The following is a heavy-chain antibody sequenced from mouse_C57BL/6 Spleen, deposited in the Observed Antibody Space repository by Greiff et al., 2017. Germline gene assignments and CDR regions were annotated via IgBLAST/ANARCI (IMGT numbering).Heavy chain of an antibody. CDR2: INPNNGGT. CDR1: GYTFTDYY. CDR3: ARWTTVVAYYAMDY. Sequence: EVQLQQSGPELVKPGASVKISCKASGYTFTDYYMNWVKQSHGKSLEWIGAINPNNGGTSYNQKFKGKATLTVDKSSSTAYMELRSLTSESSAVYYCARWTTVVAYYAMDYWGQGTSVTVSS. J-gene: IGHJ4*01. V-gene: IGHV1-26*01. D-gene: IGHD1-1*01.